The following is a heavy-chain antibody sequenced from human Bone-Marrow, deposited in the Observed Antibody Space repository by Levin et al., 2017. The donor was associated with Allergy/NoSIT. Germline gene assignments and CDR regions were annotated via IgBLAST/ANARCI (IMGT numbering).Heavy chain of an antibody. D-gene: IGHD2-8*01. CDR2: IDGPGTAT. J-gene: IGHJ3*01. CDR1: GFTFSEFS. CDR3: AKDFIPRNGRWDAFDV. V-gene: IGHV3-23*01. Sequence: QAGGSLRLSCVGSGFTFSEFSMSWVRQAPGKHLEWVSEIDGPGTATRYADSVKGRFTMSRDNSRSTLYLQMNSLRAEDTALYYCAKDFIPRNGRWDAFDVWGQGTLLTVSS.